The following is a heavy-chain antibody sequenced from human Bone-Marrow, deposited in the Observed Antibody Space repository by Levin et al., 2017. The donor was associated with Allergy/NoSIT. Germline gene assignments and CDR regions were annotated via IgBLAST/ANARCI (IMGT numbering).Heavy chain of an antibody. CDR3: ATRSETTVYYYYYMDV. V-gene: IGHV1-24*01. D-gene: IGHD4-17*01. Sequence: GASVKVSCKVSGYTLTELSMHWVRQAPGKGLEWMGGFDPEDGETIYAQKFQGRVTMTEDTSTDTAYMELSSLRSEDTAVYYCATRSETTVYYYYYMDVWGKGTTVTVSS. J-gene: IGHJ6*03. CDR2: FDPEDGET. CDR1: GYTLTELS.